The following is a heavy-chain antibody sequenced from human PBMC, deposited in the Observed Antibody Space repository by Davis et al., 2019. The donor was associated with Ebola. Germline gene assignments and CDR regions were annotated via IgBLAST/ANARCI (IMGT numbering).Heavy chain of an antibody. CDR1: GFTFSSYS. CDR2: ISSSSSYI. V-gene: IGHV3-21*01. Sequence: GESLKISCAASGFTFSSYSMNWVRQAPGKGLEWVSSISSSSSYIYYADSVKGRFTISRDNAKNSLYLQMNSLRAEDTAVYYCARDDDSSGQGFDPWGQGTLVTVSS. CDR3: ARDDDSSGQGFDP. D-gene: IGHD3-22*01. J-gene: IGHJ5*02.